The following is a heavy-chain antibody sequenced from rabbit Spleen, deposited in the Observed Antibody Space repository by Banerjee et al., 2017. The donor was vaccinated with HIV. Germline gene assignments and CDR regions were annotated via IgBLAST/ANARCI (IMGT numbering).Heavy chain of an antibody. J-gene: IGHJ4*01. Sequence: QSLEESGGDLVKPGASLTLTSKASGFDLNYYWMCWVRQAPGKGLELIACIVNSGGNTYYASWAKGRFTISKTSSTTVTLQMTSLTAADTATYFCARGDSTYLGYGLWGQGTLVTVS. V-gene: IGHV1S40*01. CDR2: IVNSGGNT. CDR1: GFDLNYYW. D-gene: IGHD7-1*01. CDR3: ARGDSTYLGYGL.